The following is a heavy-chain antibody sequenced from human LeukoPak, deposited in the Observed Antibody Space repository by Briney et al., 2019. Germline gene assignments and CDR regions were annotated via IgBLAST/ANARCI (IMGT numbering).Heavy chain of an antibody. CDR3: ARESSSSSWRSLDY. Sequence: SETLSLTCTVSGGSISSYYWSWIRQPAGKGLEWIGRIYTSDNSNYNPSLKSRVTMSVDTSKNQFSLELSSVTAADTAVYYCARESSSSSWRSLDYWGQGTLVTVSS. CDR1: GGSISSYY. CDR2: IYTSDNS. D-gene: IGHD6-6*01. J-gene: IGHJ4*02. V-gene: IGHV4-4*07.